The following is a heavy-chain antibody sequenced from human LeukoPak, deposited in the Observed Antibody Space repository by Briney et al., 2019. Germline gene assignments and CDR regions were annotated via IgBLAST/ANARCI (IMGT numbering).Heavy chain of an antibody. D-gene: IGHD6-19*01. CDR3: ARWMEQWLPRGGYFDY. V-gene: IGHV1-69*13. Sequence: SVKVSCKASGGTFSSYAISWVRQAPGQGLEWMGGIIPIFGTANYAQKFQGRVTITADESTSTAYMELSSLRSEDTAVYYCARWMEQWLPRGGYFDYWGRGTLVTVSS. CDR2: IIPIFGTA. J-gene: IGHJ4*02. CDR1: GGTFSSYA.